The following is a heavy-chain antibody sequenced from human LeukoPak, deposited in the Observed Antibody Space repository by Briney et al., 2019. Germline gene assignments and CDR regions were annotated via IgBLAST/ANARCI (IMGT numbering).Heavy chain of an antibody. D-gene: IGHD2-15*01. CDR3: ARDRSRWSGVVAATDLNFDY. CDR2: INPNSGGT. Sequence: GASVKVSCKASGYTFTGYYMHWVRQAPGQGLEWMGWINPNSGGTNYAQKFQGRVTMTRDTSISTAYMELSRLRSDDTAVYYCARDRSRWSGVVAATDLNFDYWGQGTLVTVSS. V-gene: IGHV1-2*02. CDR1: GYTFTGYY. J-gene: IGHJ4*02.